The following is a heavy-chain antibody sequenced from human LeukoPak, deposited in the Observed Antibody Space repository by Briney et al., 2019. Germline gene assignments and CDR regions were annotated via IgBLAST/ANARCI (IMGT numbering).Heavy chain of an antibody. J-gene: IGHJ4*02. CDR1: GGSISSYY. CDR3: ARLALDSGYDGFDY. CDR2: IYTSGST. D-gene: IGHD5-12*01. Sequence: SETLSLTCTVSGGSISSYYWSWIRQPAGKGLGWIGRIYTSGSTNYNPSLKSRVTMSVDTSKNQFSLKLSSVTAADTAVYYCARLALDSGYDGFDYWGQGTLVTVSS. V-gene: IGHV4-4*07.